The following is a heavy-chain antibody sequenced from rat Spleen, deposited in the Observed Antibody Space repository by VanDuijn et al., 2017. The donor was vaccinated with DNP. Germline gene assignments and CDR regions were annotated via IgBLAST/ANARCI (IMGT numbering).Heavy chain of an antibody. V-gene: IGHV5-20*01. CDR2: INPDGSRT. J-gene: IGHJ3*01. CDR1: GFTFSNYD. Sequence: EVQLVESGGGLVQPGRSLKLSCAASGFTFSNYDMAWVRQAPKQGLEWVASINPDGSRTFYRDSVKGRFTISRENAESSLFLQMDSLRSEDTATYYCTTDAAYWGQGALVTVSS. CDR3: TTDAAY.